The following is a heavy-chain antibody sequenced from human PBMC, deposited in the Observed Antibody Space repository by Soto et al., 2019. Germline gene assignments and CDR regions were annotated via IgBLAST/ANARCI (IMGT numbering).Heavy chain of an antibody. CDR2: IIPIFGTA. J-gene: IGHJ6*02. CDR3: ARARPAAIPVYGMDV. CDR1: GGTFSSYA. D-gene: IGHD2-2*02. V-gene: IGHV1-69*13. Sequence: ASVKVSCKASGGTFSSYAISWVRQAPGQGLEWMGGIIPIFGTANYAQKFQGRVTITADESTSTAYMELSSLRSEDTAVYYCARARPAAIPVYGMDVWGHGTTVTVSS.